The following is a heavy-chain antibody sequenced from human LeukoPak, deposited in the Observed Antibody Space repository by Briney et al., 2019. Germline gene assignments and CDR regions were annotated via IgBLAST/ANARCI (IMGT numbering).Heavy chain of an antibody. CDR2: NYTSGST. D-gene: IGHD6-19*01. CDR3: ARDQRSGWYYFDY. Sequence: SETLSLTCTVSGGSISSYYWSWIRQLAGKGLEWIGRNYTSGSTNYNPSLKSRITMSVDTSKNQFSLKLSSVTAADTAVYYCARDQRSGWYYFDYWGQGTLVTVSS. CDR1: GGSISSYY. J-gene: IGHJ4*02. V-gene: IGHV4-4*07.